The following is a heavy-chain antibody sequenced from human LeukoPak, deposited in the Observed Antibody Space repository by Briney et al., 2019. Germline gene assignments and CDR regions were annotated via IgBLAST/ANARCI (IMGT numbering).Heavy chain of an antibody. D-gene: IGHD4-23*01. V-gene: IGHV4-34*01. CDR3: ARGVTLLYYFDY. J-gene: IGHJ4*02. CDR1: GGSFSGYY. Sequence: SSETLSLTCAVYGGSFSGYYWSWIRQSPGKGLEWIGEINHSGSTNYNPSLKSRVTISVDTSKNQFSLKLSSVTAADTAVYYCARGVTLLYYFDYWGQGTLVTVSS. CDR2: INHSGST.